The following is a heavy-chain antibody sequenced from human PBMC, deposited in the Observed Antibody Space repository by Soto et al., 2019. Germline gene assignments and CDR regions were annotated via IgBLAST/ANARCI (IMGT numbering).Heavy chain of an antibody. CDR3: TTERYYDSSGYYY. Sequence: GGSLRLSCAASGFTFSNAWMNWVRQAPGKGLEWVGRIKSKTDGGTTDYAAPVKGRFTISRDDSKNTLYLQMNSLKTEDTAVYYCTTERYYDSSGYYYWGQGTLVTVSS. CDR1: GFTFSNAW. CDR2: IKSKTDGGTT. V-gene: IGHV3-15*07. D-gene: IGHD3-22*01. J-gene: IGHJ4*02.